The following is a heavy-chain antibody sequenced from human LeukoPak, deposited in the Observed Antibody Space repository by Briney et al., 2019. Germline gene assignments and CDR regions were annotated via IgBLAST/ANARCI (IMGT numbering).Heavy chain of an antibody. Sequence: GSLRLACAASGFTFSTFAMIWVRQPPWKGLEWIGEINHSGSTNYNPSLKSRVTISVDTSKNQFSLKLSSVTAADTAVYYCAAIVVVANWFDPWGQGTLVTVSS. V-gene: IGHV4-34*08. CDR2: INHSGST. CDR3: AAIVVVANWFDP. D-gene: IGHD2-15*01. CDR1: GFTFSTFA. J-gene: IGHJ5*02.